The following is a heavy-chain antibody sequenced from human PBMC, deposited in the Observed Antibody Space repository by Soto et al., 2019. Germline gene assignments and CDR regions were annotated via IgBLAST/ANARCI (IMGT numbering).Heavy chain of an antibody. CDR3: ASQSEGFDA. CDR2: VYHSGTT. J-gene: IGHJ5*02. CDR1: GDSIKSCY. V-gene: IGHV4-59*01. Sequence: LSLTCTVSGDSIKSCYWNWIRQPPGKGLEWIGYVYHSGTTNYNPSLNSRVTISADTSKDQFSLRLTSVTSADTAVYYCASQSEGFDAWGQGVLVTVSS.